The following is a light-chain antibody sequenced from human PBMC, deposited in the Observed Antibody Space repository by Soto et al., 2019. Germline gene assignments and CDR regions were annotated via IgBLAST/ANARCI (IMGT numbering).Light chain of an antibody. CDR2: AAS. V-gene: IGKV1-39*01. CDR3: QQSSTTPPT. Sequence: DIQMTQSPSSLSASVGDRVTITCRVSQTISTYLNWYQQKPGKAPKLLIYAASSLQSGVPSRFSGSGSGTDFTLTISSLQPEDFATYYCQQSSTTPPTFGQGTKVEIK. J-gene: IGKJ1*01. CDR1: QTISTY.